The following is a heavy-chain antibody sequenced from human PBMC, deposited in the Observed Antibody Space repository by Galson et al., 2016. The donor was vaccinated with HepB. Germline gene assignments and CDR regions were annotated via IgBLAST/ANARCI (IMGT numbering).Heavy chain of an antibody. CDR2: ISGTTGNT. D-gene: IGHD2-15*01. V-gene: IGHV1-18*01. CDR3: TRGSRCSAGKCYSPAFDY. Sequence: SVKVSCKASGYTFNTYGIGWVRQAPGQGFEWLGWISGTTGNTNYAKSLQGRVTMTRDISTNTASLELRGLREDDTATYYCTRGSRCSAGKCYSPAFDYWGQGTLVTVSS. J-gene: IGHJ4*02. CDR1: GYTFNTYG.